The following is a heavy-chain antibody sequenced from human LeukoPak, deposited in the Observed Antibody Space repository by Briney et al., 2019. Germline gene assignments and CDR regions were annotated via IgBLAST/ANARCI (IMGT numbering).Heavy chain of an antibody. V-gene: IGHV1-24*01. Sequence: ASVKVSCKVSGYTLTELSMHWVRQAPGKGLEWVGGFDPEDGETIYAQKFQGRVTMTEDTSTDTAYMELSSLRSEDTAVYYCATGGSGWSRGFYWGQGTLVTVSS. J-gene: IGHJ4*02. CDR1: GYTLTELS. CDR3: ATGGSGWSRGFY. CDR2: FDPEDGET. D-gene: IGHD6-19*01.